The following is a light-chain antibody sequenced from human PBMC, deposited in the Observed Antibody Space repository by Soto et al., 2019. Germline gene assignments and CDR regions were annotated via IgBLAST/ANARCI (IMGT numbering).Light chain of an antibody. CDR2: GTS. CDR3: QLYGSSPPVT. CDR1: QSVSSSY. V-gene: IGKV3-20*01. J-gene: IGKJ5*01. Sequence: IVLTQSPGTLSLSPGERATLSCRASQSVSSSYLAWYLQIPGQAPRLLIYGTSSRATGIPDRFSVSGAGTDFTLTISRLEPEDCAVFYCQLYGSSPPVTFGQGTRLEIK.